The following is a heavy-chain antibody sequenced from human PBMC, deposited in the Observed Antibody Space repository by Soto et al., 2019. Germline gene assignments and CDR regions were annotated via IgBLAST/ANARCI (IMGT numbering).Heavy chain of an antibody. CDR1: GYTFTAYY. Sequence: QVQLVQSGAEVKKPGASVKVSCKASGYTFTAYYMHWVRQAPGQGLEWLGWINSNTGDTGYAQKFQGWVSMTRDTAISTTSMELTRLKSDHTAIYYCAREILGGTKEFDYWGQGTLVTVSS. CDR3: AREILGGTKEFDY. J-gene: IGHJ4*02. V-gene: IGHV1-2*04. D-gene: IGHD1-26*01. CDR2: INSNTGDT.